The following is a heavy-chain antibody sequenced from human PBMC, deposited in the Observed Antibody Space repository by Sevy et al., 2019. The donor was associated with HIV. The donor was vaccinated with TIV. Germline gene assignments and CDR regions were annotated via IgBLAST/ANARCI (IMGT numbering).Heavy chain of an antibody. J-gene: IGHJ2*01. V-gene: IGHV4-39*01. CDR2: FYDTGSA. D-gene: IGHD2-15*01. CDR1: GGSISSSPYY. CDR3: ARHRAYCSDGSCYSPWYFNL. Sequence: SETLSLTCTVSGGSISSSPYYWSWIRQPPGKGLEWIGRFYDTGSAYYNPSLKSRVTISVDTSKNQFSLRLSSVTAADTALYYCARHRAYCSDGSCYSPWYFNLWGRGTLVTVSS.